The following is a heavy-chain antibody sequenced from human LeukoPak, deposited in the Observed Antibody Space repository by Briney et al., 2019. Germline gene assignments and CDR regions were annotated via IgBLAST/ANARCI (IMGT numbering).Heavy chain of an antibody. V-gene: IGHV3-21*01. Sequence: AGGSLRLSCAASGFTFSSYSIIWVRQAPGKGLEWVSSISSSSSYIYYADSLKGRFTISRDNAKNSLYLQMNSLRAGDTAVYYCARGGYDSGSYYKGPLYYFDYWGQGTLVTVSS. CDR1: GFTFSSYS. CDR3: ARGGYDSGSYYKGPLYYFDY. CDR2: ISSSSSYI. J-gene: IGHJ4*02. D-gene: IGHD3-10*01.